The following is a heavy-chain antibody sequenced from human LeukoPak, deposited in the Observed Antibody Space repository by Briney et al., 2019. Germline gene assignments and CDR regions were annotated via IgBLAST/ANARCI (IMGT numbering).Heavy chain of an antibody. CDR1: GFTFSSYS. D-gene: IGHD5-24*01. J-gene: IGHJ4*02. CDR2: ISSSSSYI. CDR3: ARDLLGEMATESPAGY. V-gene: IGHV3-21*01. Sequence: GGSLRLSCAASGFTFSSYSMNWVRQAPGKGLEWVSSISSSSSYIYYADSVKGRFTISRDNAKNSLYLQMNSLRAEDTAVYYCARDLLGEMATESPAGYWGQGTLVTVSS.